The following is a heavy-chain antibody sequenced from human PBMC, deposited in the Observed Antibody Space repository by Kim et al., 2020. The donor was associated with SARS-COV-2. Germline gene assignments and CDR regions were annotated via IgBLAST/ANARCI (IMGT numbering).Heavy chain of an antibody. J-gene: IGHJ4*02. CDR2: ISGSGGST. D-gene: IGHD1-26*01. CDR1: GFTFSSYA. Sequence: GGSLRLSCAASGFTFSSYAMSWVRQAPGKGLEWVSAISGSGGSTYYADSVKGRFTISRDNSKNTLYLQMNSLRAEDTAVYYCAKVGLGSGSYPTESIDYWGQGTLVTVSS. V-gene: IGHV3-23*01. CDR3: AKVGLGSGSYPTESIDY.